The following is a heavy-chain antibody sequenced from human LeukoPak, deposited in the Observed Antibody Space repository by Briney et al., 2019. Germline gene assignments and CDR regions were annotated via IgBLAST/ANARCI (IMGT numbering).Heavy chain of an antibody. CDR3: ARASEELWFDP. CDR1: GFTFSSYE. D-gene: IGHD1-7*01. J-gene: IGHJ5*02. V-gene: IGHV3-48*03. Sequence: GGSLRLSCAASGFTFSSYEMNWVRQAPGKGLEWVSYISGSGNTMDYADSVKGRFTISRDNAKNSLYLQMNSLRAEDTALYYCARASEELWFDPWGQGTLVTVSS. CDR2: ISGSGNTM.